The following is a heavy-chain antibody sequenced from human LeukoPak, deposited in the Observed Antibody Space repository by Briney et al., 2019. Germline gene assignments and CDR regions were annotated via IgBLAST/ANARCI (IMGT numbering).Heavy chain of an antibody. CDR2: IKEDGSEK. D-gene: IGHD5-24*01. J-gene: IGHJ4*02. Sequence: GGSLRLSCAASGFTVSSNYMSWVRQAPGKGLEWVANIKEDGSEKYYVDSVKGRFTISRDNAKNSLYLQMNSLRVEDTAVYYCAKRNNFDYWGQGTLVTVSS. CDR3: AKRNNFDY. CDR1: GFTVSSNY. V-gene: IGHV3-7*02.